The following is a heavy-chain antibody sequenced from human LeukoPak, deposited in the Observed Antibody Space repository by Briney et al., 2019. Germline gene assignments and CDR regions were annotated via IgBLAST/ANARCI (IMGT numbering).Heavy chain of an antibody. V-gene: IGHV4-39*01. J-gene: IGHJ4*02. Sequence: SETLSLTCTVSGGSISSSSYYWGWIRQPPGKGLEWIGSIYYSGSTYYNPPLKSRVTISVDTSKNQFSLKLSSVTAADTAVYYCARVTSFDYWGQGTLVTVSS. CDR1: GGSISSSSYY. CDR3: ARVTSFDY. D-gene: IGHD5-18*01. CDR2: IYYSGST.